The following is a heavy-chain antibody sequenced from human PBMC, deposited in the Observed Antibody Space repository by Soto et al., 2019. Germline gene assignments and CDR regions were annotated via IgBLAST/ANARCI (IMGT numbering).Heavy chain of an antibody. D-gene: IGHD6-19*01. J-gene: IGHJ6*02. CDR3: ARKRIAVAGSDYYYGMDV. CDR1: GGTFSSYA. V-gene: IGHV1-69*13. Sequence: SVKVSCKASGGTFSSYAISWVRQAPGQGLEWMGGITPIFGTANYAQKFQGRVTITADESTSTAYMELSSLRSEDTAVYYCARKRIAVAGSDYYYGMDVWGQGTTVTVSS. CDR2: ITPIFGTA.